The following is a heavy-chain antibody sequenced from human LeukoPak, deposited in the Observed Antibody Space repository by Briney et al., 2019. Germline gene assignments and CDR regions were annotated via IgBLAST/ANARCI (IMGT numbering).Heavy chain of an antibody. CDR1: GFTFSNYN. V-gene: IGHV3-48*01. Sequence: HAGGSLRLSCAASGFTFSNYNMIWDRQAPGKGLEWISYISSISNTIYYADYVKGRFTISTDSAKNSLYLQMNSLRAEDTAVYYCARDGRFGLPHDYWGQGTLVTVSS. J-gene: IGHJ4*02. CDR2: ISSISNTI. D-gene: IGHD3-10*01. CDR3: ARDGRFGLPHDY.